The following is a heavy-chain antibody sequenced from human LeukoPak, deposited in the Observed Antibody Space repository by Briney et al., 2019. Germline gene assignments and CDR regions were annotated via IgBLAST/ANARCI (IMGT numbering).Heavy chain of an antibody. CDR3: ARGACGVNCYGVNY. Sequence: ASVTVSCKASGYTFTGYYMHWVRQAPGQGLEWMGWINPNSGGTNYAQKFQGRVTMTRDTSISTAYMELSRLRSDDTAVYYCARGACGVNCYGVNYWGRGTLSPSPQ. CDR1: GYTFTGYY. V-gene: IGHV1-2*02. D-gene: IGHD2-21*01. CDR2: INPNSGGT. J-gene: IGHJ4*02.